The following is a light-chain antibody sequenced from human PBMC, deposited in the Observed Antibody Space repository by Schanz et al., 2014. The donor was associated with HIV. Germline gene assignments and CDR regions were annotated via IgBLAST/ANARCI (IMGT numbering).Light chain of an antibody. CDR2: EAS. CDR3: LQCVTYPYT. Sequence: DIQLTQSPSTLSASVGDRITITCRASQSISGRLAWYQQKPGEAPNLLISEASTLEFGVPPRFSGSWSGTEFTLTISSLQPGDFATYYCLQCVTYPYTFGQGTKLDIK. J-gene: IGKJ2*01. CDR1: QSISGR. V-gene: IGKV1-5*03.